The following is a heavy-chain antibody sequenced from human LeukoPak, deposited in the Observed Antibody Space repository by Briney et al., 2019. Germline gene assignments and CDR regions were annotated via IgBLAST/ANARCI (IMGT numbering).Heavy chain of an antibody. CDR1: GFTVGSNY. D-gene: IGHD2-15*01. V-gene: IGHV3-21*01. CDR3: ARDGASGGAFDI. CDR2: ISSSSSYI. J-gene: IGHJ3*02. Sequence: GGSLRLSWAASGFTVGSNYMNWVRQAPGKGLEWVSSISSSSSYIYYADSVKGRFTISRDNAKNSLYLQMNSLRAEDTAVYYCARDGASGGAFDIWGQGTMVTVSS.